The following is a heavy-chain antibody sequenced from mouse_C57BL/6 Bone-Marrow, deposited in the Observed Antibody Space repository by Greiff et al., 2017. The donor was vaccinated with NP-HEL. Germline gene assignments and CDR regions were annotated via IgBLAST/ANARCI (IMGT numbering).Heavy chain of an antibody. CDR3: ARRYYGSPFAY. V-gene: IGHV1-76*01. D-gene: IGHD1-1*01. CDR1: GYTFTDYY. Sequence: QVQLQQSGAELVRPGASVKLSCKASGYTFTDYYINWVKQRPGQGLEWIARIYPGSGNTYYNEKFKGKATLTAEKSSSTAYMQLSSLTSEDSAVYFCARRYYGSPFAYWGQGTLVTVSA. CDR2: IYPGSGNT. J-gene: IGHJ3*01.